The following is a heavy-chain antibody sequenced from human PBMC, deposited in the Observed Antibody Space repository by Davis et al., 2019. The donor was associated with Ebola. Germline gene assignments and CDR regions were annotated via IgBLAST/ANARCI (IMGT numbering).Heavy chain of an antibody. CDR3: TTEVKDTTVTTMYYYYGMDV. J-gene: IGHJ6*02. V-gene: IGHV3-53*01. CDR1: GFTVSSNY. CDR2: IYSGGST. D-gene: IGHD4-11*01. Sequence: GGSLRLSCAASGFTVSSNYMSWVRQAPGKGLAWVSVIYSGGSTYYADSVKGRFTISRDNSKNTLYLQMNSLKTEDTAVYYCTTEVKDTTVTTMYYYYGMDVWGQGTTVTVSS.